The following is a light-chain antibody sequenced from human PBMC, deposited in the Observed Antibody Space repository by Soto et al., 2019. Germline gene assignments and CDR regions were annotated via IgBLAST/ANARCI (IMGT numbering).Light chain of an antibody. CDR1: QSISSW. CDR3: QQYNGYSDT. V-gene: IGKV1-5*03. J-gene: IGKJ2*01. Sequence: DIQMTQSPSTLSASVGDRVTITCRASQSISSWLAWYQQKPGKAPKLLIYKASSLESGVPSRFSGSGSGTEFILTISSLQPDDFATYYCQQYNGYSDTFGQGTKLEIK. CDR2: KAS.